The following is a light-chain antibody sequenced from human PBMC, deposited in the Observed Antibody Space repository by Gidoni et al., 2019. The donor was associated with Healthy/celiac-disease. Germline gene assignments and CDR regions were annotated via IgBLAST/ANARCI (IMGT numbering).Light chain of an antibody. CDR1: QSVSSSY. CDR3: QQYGSSRWT. V-gene: IGKV3-20*01. J-gene: IGKJ1*01. Sequence: EIVLTQSPGTLSLSPGERATLSCRASQSVSSSYLAWYQQKPGQAPRLLIYGASSRATGIPDRFSGSGCGKDFTLTISRLEPEDFAVYYCQQYGSSRWTFGQGTKVEIK. CDR2: GAS.